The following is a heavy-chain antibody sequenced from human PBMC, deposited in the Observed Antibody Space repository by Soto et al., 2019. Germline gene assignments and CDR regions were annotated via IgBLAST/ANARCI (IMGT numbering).Heavy chain of an antibody. Sequence: EVQLLESGGGMVQPGRSLRLSCAASGFTFINYAMSWVRQAPGQGLDWVSAISGSGGTTYYADSVKGRTTISRDNSKNTLFLQINRLRAEDAGMYSCAKVFVEAWSNSAGPGSVNYWGQGTGVTVSS. CDR1: GFTFINYA. CDR2: ISGSGGTT. V-gene: IGHV3-23*01. CDR3: AKVFVEAWSNSAGPGSVNY. D-gene: IGHD2-15*01. J-gene: IGHJ4*02.